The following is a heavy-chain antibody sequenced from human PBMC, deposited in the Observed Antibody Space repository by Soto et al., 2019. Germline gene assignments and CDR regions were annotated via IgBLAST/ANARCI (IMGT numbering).Heavy chain of an antibody. CDR2: INAGNGNT. V-gene: IGHV1-3*01. D-gene: IGHD2-15*01. J-gene: IGHJ6*02. CDR1: GYTFTSYA. CDR3: ARGYCSGGICYSNSRYYYGMDV. Sequence: ASVKVSCKASGYTFTSYAMHWVRQAPGQRLEWMGWINAGNGNTKYSQKFQGRVTITRDTSASTAYMELSSLRSEDTAVYYCARGYCSGGICYSNSRYYYGMDVWGQGTTVTVSS.